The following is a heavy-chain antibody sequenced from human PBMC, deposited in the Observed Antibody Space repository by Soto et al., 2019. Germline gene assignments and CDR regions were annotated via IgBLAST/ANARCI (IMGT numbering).Heavy chain of an antibody. Sequence: SETLSLTCTVSGGSISSSSYYWGWTRQPPGKGLEWIGSIYYSGSTYYNPSLKCRVTISVDTSKNQFALKLSPVTAADTAVYYCAREYPDSSGYYYGRSYYGMDVWGQGTTVTVSS. V-gene: IGHV4-39*01. CDR2: IYYSGST. D-gene: IGHD3-22*01. CDR1: GGSISSSSYY. J-gene: IGHJ6*02. CDR3: AREYPDSSGYYYGRSYYGMDV.